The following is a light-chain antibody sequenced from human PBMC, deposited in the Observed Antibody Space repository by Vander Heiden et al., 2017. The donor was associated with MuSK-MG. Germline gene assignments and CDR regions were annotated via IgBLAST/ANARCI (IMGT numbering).Light chain of an antibody. CDR1: QSVSSN. Sequence: EIVMRQSPATLSLSAGERATLSCRPRQSVSSNLAWYQQKPGQAPRLLIYGASTRATGIPARFSGSGSGTEFTLTISSLQSEDFAVYYCQQYTNWPVTFGQVTRLEIK. V-gene: IGKV3-15*01. CDR2: GAS. CDR3: QQYTNWPVT. J-gene: IGKJ5*01.